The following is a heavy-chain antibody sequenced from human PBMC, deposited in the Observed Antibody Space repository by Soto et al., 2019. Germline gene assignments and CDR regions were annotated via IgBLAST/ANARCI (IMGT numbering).Heavy chain of an antibody. CDR3: ATAGRGYSYGPYWYFDL. D-gene: IGHD5-18*01. CDR1: GGSISSGGYS. CDR2: IYHSGST. J-gene: IGHJ2*01. Sequence: QLQLQESGSGLVKPSQTLSLTCAVSGGSISSGGYSWSWIRQPPGKGLEWIGYIYHSGSTYYNPSLKSRVTISVDRSKNQFSLKLSSVTAADTAVYYCATAGRGYSYGPYWYFDLWGRGTLVTVSS. V-gene: IGHV4-30-2*01.